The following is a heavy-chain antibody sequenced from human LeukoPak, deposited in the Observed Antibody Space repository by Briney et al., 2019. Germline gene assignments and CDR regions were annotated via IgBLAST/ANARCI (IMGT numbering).Heavy chain of an antibody. CDR1: GGSISSSSYY. CDR2: IYYSGST. CDR3: ARRDDYGDFLNWFDP. J-gene: IGHJ5*02. D-gene: IGHD4-17*01. Sequence: SETLSLTCTVSGGSISSSSYYWGWIRQPPGKGLEWIGSIYYSGSTYYNPSLKSRVTTSVDTSKNQFSLKLSSVTAADTAVYYCARRDDYGDFLNWFDPWGQGTLVTVSS. V-gene: IGHV4-39*01.